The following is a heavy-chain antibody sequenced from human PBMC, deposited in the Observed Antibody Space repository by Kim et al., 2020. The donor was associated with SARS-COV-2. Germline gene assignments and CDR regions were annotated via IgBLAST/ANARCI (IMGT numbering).Heavy chain of an antibody. J-gene: IGHJ4*02. CDR1: GGSISSYY. CDR3: AGLKPYDYSEYLFDY. CDR2: IYYSGST. V-gene: IGHV4-59*08. Sequence: SETLSLTCTVSGGSISSYYWSWIRQPRGKGLEWIGYIYYSGSTNSNPSLKSRATISVDTSKNQFSLKRSSGTAADTAGYYWAGLKPYDYSEYLFDYWGQG. D-gene: IGHD4-17*01.